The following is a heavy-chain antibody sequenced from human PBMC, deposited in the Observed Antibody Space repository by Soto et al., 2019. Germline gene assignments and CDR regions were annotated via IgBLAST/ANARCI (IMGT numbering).Heavy chain of an antibody. Sequence: ASVKVSCKVSGYTLTELSMHWVRQSPGKGLEWMGGFDPEDGETIYAQKFQGRVTMTEDTSTDTAYMELSSLRSEDTAVYYCATMTNSSPVGDYYYGMDVWGQGTTVTVS. V-gene: IGHV1-24*01. CDR2: FDPEDGET. J-gene: IGHJ6*02. D-gene: IGHD6-13*01. CDR3: ATMTNSSPVGDYYYGMDV. CDR1: GYTLTELS.